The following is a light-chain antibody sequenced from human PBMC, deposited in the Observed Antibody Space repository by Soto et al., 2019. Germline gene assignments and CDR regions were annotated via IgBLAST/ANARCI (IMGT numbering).Light chain of an antibody. V-gene: IGKV1-5*01. CDR2: DAS. CDR3: QQYNKFLT. J-gene: IGKJ1*01. CDR1: QSVSCW. Sequence: DIQMTQSPSALSASVGDRVTITCRASQSVSCWLAWSQQKPGKAPRLLIYDASYLEGGVPSRFSGSGSGTDITLTISDLQPDERGTYYCQQYNKFLTFGPGTKVEI.